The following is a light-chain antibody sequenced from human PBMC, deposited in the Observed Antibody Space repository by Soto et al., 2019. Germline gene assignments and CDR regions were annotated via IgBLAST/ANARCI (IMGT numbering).Light chain of an antibody. CDR2: RNN. Sequence: QSVLTQPPSASGTPGQGVNISCSGSTSNIGSNYVYWYQQLPGTAPKLLIYRNNQRPSGVPDRFSGSKSRTSASLAISGLRSDDEADYFCAPWDDLLNGLYVFGTGTKVTVL. CDR3: APWDDLLNGLYV. J-gene: IGLJ1*01. CDR1: TSNIGSNY. V-gene: IGLV1-47*01.